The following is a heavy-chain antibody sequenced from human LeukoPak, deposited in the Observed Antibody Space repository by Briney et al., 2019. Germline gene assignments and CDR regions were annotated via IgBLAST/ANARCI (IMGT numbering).Heavy chain of an antibody. CDR3: ARDPMTAILLYYFDY. V-gene: IGHV3-30*04. CDR1: GFTFSSYA. CDR2: ISYDGSNK. J-gene: IGHJ4*02. Sequence: QTGGSLRLSCAASGFTFSSYAMHWVRQAPGKGLEWVAVISYDGSNKYYADSVKGRFTISRDNSKNTLYLQMNSLRAEDTAVYYCARDPMTAILLYYFDYWGQGTLVTVSS. D-gene: IGHD2-21*02.